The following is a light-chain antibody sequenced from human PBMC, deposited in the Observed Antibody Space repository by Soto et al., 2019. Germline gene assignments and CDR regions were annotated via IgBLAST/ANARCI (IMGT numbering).Light chain of an antibody. Sequence: EVVMTQSPATLSVSPGERATLSCRASQFVSTNLAWYQQKPGQAPRLLIYSASTRATGIPARFSGSGSGTEFTLTISSLQSEDSAVYYCQQFNNWPPLTFGGGTKEEIK. CDR3: QQFNNWPPLT. CDR2: SAS. CDR1: QFVSTN. J-gene: IGKJ4*01. V-gene: IGKV3-15*01.